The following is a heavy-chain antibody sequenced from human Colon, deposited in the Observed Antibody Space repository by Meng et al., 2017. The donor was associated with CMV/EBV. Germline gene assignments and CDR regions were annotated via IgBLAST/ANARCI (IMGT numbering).Heavy chain of an antibody. CDR3: ARGWPPDY. V-gene: IGHV3-69-1*02. CDR2: ITHTSVT. J-gene: IGHJ4*02. CDR1: GFTFSDRS. Sequence: GGSLRLSCEASGFTFSDRSMNWFRQAPGKGLEWVSSITHTSVTYYADSLKGRFTLSRDNAQNSVYLQMDSLTAEDTAIYYCARGWPPDYWGQGTLVTVSS. D-gene: IGHD6-13*01.